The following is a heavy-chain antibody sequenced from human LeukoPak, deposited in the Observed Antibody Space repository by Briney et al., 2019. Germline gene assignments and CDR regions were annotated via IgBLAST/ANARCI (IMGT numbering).Heavy chain of an antibody. V-gene: IGHV1-2*02. Sequence: ASVKVSCKASGYTFTGYYMHWVRQAPGQGLEWMGWINPNSGGTNYAQKFQGRVTMTRDTSISTAYMELSRLRSDDTAVYYCARGPQKGPILWFGEFFDYWGQGTLVTVSS. CDR1: GYTFTGYY. CDR2: INPNSGGT. CDR3: ARGPQKGPILWFGEFFDY. D-gene: IGHD3-10*01. J-gene: IGHJ4*02.